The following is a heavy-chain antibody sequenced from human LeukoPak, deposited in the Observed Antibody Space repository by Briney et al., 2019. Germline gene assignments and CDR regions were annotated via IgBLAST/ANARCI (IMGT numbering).Heavy chain of an antibody. CDR1: GFTFSSYA. V-gene: IGHV3-23*01. CDR2: ISGSGGST. D-gene: IGHD3-10*01. Sequence: SGGSLRLSCAASGFTFSSYAMSWVRYAPGRGLEGVSAISGSGGSTYYADSVKGRFTISRDNSKNTLYLQMNRLRAEDTAVYYCAKGTKPYYGSGSYYPDYWGQGTLVTVSS. CDR3: AKGTKPYYGSGSYYPDY. J-gene: IGHJ4*02.